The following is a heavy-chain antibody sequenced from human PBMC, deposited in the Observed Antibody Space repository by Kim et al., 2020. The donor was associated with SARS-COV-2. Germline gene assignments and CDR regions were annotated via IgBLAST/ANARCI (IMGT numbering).Heavy chain of an antibody. CDR3: ARGYCSGGSCYFYYYYA. V-gene: IGHV3-21*04. CDR1: AFTFSSYS. CDR2: ISSSSSYI. D-gene: IGHD2-15*01. Sequence: GGSLRLSCAASAFTFSSYSMNWVRQAPGKGLDWVSSISSSSSYIYYADSVKGRFTISRDNAKNSPSLLMNSQRAKDTAVYYYARGYCSGGSCYFYYYYA. J-gene: IGHJ6*01.